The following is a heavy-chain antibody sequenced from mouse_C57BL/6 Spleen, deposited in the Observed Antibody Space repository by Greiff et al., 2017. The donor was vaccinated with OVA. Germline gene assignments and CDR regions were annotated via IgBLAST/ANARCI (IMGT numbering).Heavy chain of an antibody. J-gene: IGHJ3*01. CDR3: TRSYGNYVGFAY. Sequence: QVQLQQSGAELVRPGASVTLSCKASGYTFTDYEMHWVKQTPVHGLEWIGAIDPETGGTAYNQKFNGKAILTADKSSSTAYMELRSLTSEDSAVYDCTRSYGNYVGFAYWGQGTLVTVSA. V-gene: IGHV1-15*01. CDR2: IDPETGGT. D-gene: IGHD2-1*01. CDR1: GYTFTDYE.